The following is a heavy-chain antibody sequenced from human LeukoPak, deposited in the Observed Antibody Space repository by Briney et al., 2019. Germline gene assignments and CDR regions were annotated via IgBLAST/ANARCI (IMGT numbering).Heavy chain of an antibody. D-gene: IGHD4-17*01. Sequence: ASVKVSSKASGGTFSRYAISAVRKAPGQGLEWLGRIIPIFGTANYAQKFQGRVTITTGESTSTAYMELSSLRSEDTAVYYCASLHTTVTKGWFDPGGKGTLVTVSS. CDR1: GGTFSRYA. J-gene: IGHJ5*02. CDR2: IIPIFGTA. V-gene: IGHV1-69*05. CDR3: ASLHTTVTKGWFDP.